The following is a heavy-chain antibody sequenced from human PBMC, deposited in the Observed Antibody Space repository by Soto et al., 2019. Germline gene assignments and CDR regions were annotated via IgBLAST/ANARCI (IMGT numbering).Heavy chain of an antibody. V-gene: IGHV4-59*01. CDR1: GDSINNYY. J-gene: IGHJ6*02. CDR3: ARGTKYYYQGMDV. Sequence: SETLSLTCTVSGDSINNYYWTWIRQPPGKGLEWIGYIYDSGSTSYNPSLKSRLTISVDTSKNQFSLKLKSVTAADTAVYYCARGTKYYYQGMDVWCQGTTVT. CDR2: IYDSGST.